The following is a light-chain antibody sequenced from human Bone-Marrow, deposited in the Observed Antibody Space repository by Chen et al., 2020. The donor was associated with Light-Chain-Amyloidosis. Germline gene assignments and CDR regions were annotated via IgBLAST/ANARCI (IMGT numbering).Light chain of an antibody. Sequence: DIQLHQSRPSLSASVGKTVPISCRASESIRNFLNWYQHRPGKAPRLLIYSASTWQSGVPSRFSGGGSGTDFTLTITDLQGEDFATYYCQQTYRSPRRTFGQGTKLEIK. CDR1: ESIRNF. V-gene: IGKV1-39*01. CDR3: QQTYRSPRRT. J-gene: IGKJ2*01. CDR2: SAS.